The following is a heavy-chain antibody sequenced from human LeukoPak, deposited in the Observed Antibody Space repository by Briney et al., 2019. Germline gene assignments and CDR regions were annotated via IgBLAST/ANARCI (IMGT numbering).Heavy chain of an antibody. V-gene: IGHV3-23*01. D-gene: IGHD1-26*01. CDR1: GFTFNSYG. Sequence: PGGTLRLSCAASGFTFNSYGMSWVRQAPGKGLEWVSAISGSSYTTYYADSVKGRFTISRDNSKNTLYLQMNSLRAEDTAVYYCAKVRAPRQYYFDYWGQGTLVTVSS. CDR3: AKVRAPRQYYFDY. J-gene: IGHJ4*02. CDR2: ISGSSYTT.